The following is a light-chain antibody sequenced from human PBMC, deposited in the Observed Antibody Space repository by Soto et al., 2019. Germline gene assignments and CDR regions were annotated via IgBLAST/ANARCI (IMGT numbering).Light chain of an antibody. CDR3: QQYSDSSGA. V-gene: IGKV1-5*01. CDR1: QSIGTW. Sequence: DIQVTQSPSTLSASVGDRVTITCGARQSIGTWLAWYQQKPGKAPKLLIFDDSTLESGAPSRFSGSGSGTDFTLTISSLQPDDFATYYCQQYSDSSGAFGQGTKVDIK. J-gene: IGKJ1*01. CDR2: DDS.